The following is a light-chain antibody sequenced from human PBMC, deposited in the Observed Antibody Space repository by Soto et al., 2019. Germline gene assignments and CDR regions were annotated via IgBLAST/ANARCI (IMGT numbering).Light chain of an antibody. CDR1: NRDVGSYNL. CDR3: FSYAGDNLYV. J-gene: IGLJ1*01. CDR2: EVT. V-gene: IGLV2-23*02. Sequence: QSALTQPASVSGSPRQSITISCTGTNRDVGSYNLVSWFQQHPGKAPKVLIFEVTKRPSGVSDRFSGFKSGNTASLTISGLQAEDEADYYCFSYAGDNLYVFGTGTQLTVL.